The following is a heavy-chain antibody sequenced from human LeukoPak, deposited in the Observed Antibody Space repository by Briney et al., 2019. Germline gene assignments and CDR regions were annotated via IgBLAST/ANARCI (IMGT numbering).Heavy chain of an antibody. V-gene: IGHV3-21*01. CDR3: ARAGSGWYFRYYDSSGYPFDY. Sequence: GGSVRLSCAASGFTFSSYSMNWVRQAPGKGLEWVSSISSSSSYIYYADSVKGRFTISRDNAKNSLYLQMNSLRAEDTAVYYCARAGSGWYFRYYDSSGYPFDYWGQGTLVTVSS. J-gene: IGHJ4*02. CDR2: ISSSSSYI. CDR1: GFTFSSYS. D-gene: IGHD3-22*01.